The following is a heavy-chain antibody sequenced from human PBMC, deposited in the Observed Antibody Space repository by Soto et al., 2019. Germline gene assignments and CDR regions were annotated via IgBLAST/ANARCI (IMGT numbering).Heavy chain of an antibody. CDR2: IKSKTDGGTT. CDR1: GFTFSNAW. CDR3: TTDPVTLYYFDY. D-gene: IGHD3-16*01. V-gene: IGHV3-15*01. J-gene: IGHJ4*02. Sequence: EVQLVESGGGLVKPGGSLRLSFAASGFTFSNAWMSWVRQAPGKGLEWVGRIKSKTDGGTTDYAAPVKGRFTISRDDSKNTLYLQMNSLKTEDTAVYYCTTDPVTLYYFDYWGQGTLVTVSS.